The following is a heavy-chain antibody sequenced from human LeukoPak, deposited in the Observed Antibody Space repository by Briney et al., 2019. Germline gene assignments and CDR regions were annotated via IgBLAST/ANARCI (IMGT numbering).Heavy chain of an antibody. V-gene: IGHV7-4-1*02. D-gene: IGHD6-13*01. CDR3: ARDGYSSSWYGRDAFDI. J-gene: IGHJ3*02. Sequence: ASVKVSCKASGYTFTGYYMHWVRQAPGQGLEWMGWINTNTGNPTYAQGFTGRFVFSLDTSVSTAYLQISSLKAEDTAVYYCARDGYSSSWYGRDAFDIWGQGTMVTVSS. CDR2: INTNTGNP. CDR1: GYTFTGYY.